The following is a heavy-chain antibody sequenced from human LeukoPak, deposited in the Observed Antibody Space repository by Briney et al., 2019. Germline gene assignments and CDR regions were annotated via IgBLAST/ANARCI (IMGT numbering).Heavy chain of an antibody. Sequence: GASVKVSCKASGYTFTGYYMHWVRQAPGQGPEWMGWINPNSGGTNYAQKFQGRVTMTRDTSISTAYMELSRLRSDDTAVYYCASGGSASCGGDCYFGYWGQGTLVTVSS. V-gene: IGHV1-2*02. CDR2: INPNSGGT. D-gene: IGHD2-21*02. J-gene: IGHJ4*02. CDR3: ASGGSASCGGDCYFGY. CDR1: GYTFTGYY.